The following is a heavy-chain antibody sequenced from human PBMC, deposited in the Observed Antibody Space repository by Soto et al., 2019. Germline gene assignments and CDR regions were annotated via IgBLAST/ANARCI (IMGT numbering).Heavy chain of an antibody. CDR3: ARGAEGCSSTSCYRGLFDY. D-gene: IGHD2-2*02. V-gene: IGHV4-31*03. CDR2: IYYSGST. J-gene: IGHJ4*02. Sequence: QVQLQESGPGLVKPSQTLSLTCTVSGGSISSGGYYWSWIRQHPGKGLEWIGYIYYSGSTYYNPSLKSRVTISVDTSKNQFSLKLSSVTAADTAVYYCARGAEGCSSTSCYRGLFDYWGQGTLITVSS. CDR1: GGSISSGGYY.